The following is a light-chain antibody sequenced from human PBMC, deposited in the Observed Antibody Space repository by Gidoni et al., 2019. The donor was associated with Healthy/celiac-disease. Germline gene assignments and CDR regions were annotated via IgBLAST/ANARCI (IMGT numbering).Light chain of an antibody. CDR3: CSYAGSSIK. CDR1: SSDVGSYNF. V-gene: IGLV2-23*01. CDR2: EGS. J-gene: IGLJ2*01. Sequence: QSALTHPASVSASPGQSITISCTGTSSDVGSYNFVSWYQQHPGKAPKLMIYEGSKRPSGVSNRFSGSKSGNTASLTISGLQAEDEADYYCCSYAGSSIKFGGGTKLTVL.